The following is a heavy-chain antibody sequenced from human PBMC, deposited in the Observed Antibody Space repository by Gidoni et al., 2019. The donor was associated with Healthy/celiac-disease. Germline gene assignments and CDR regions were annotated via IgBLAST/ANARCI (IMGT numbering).Heavy chain of an antibody. V-gene: IGHV2-5*02. J-gene: IGHJ6*02. CDR3: AHTLMVRGVISPYYGMDV. D-gene: IGHD3-10*01. Sequence: QITLKESGPTLVKPTQTLTLTCTFSVFSLSTSGVGVGWIRQPPGKALEWLALIYWDDDKRYSPSLKSRLTITKDTTKNQVVLTMTNMDPVDTATYYCAHTLMVRGVISPYYGMDVWGQGTTVTVSS. CDR2: IYWDDDK. CDR1: VFSLSTSGVG.